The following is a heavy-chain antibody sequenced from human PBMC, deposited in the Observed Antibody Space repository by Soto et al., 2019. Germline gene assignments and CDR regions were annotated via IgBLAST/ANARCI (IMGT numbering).Heavy chain of an antibody. D-gene: IGHD6-19*01. CDR3: ARVYGIAVAPRKTRDY. CDR2: VYYSGST. V-gene: IGHV4-39*01. Sequence: SDTLSLTCFLSRGSISSSKYYWGWFNQPPVKGLEWIGSVYYSGSTYYNPSLESRVTISVDKSKNQFSLKLMSLSAADTAVYYCARVYGIAVAPRKTRDYWGQGTLVTVSS. J-gene: IGHJ4*02. CDR1: RGSISSSKYY.